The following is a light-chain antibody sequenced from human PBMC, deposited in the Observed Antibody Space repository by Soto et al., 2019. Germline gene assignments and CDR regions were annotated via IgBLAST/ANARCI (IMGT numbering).Light chain of an antibody. J-gene: IGKJ4*01. CDR3: QQRSDWPST. Sequence: EIVLTQSPATLSLSPGDRATLPCRASQSVGSYLGWYQQRPGQAPRLLIYDASNRATGIPARFSGSGSGTDFTLTISSLEPADFAVYYCQQRSDWPSTFGGGTKVEIK. CDR1: QSVGSY. CDR2: DAS. V-gene: IGKV3-11*01.